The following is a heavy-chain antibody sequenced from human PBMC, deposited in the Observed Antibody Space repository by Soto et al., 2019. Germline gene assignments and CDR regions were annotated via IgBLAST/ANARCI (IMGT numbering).Heavy chain of an antibody. V-gene: IGHV3-33*01. CDR2: IWFDGSHK. CDR1: GFPFSSYG. J-gene: IGHJ6*03. CDR3: ARDSASDYMDV. D-gene: IGHD3-10*01. Sequence: QVQLVESGGGVVQPGKSLRLSCTASGFPFSSYGMHWVRQAPGKGLEWVAVIWFDGSHKFYTDSVKGRFTISRDNSKNTLSLQMNSPRAEDSAIYFCARDSASDYMDVWGKGTTVTVSS.